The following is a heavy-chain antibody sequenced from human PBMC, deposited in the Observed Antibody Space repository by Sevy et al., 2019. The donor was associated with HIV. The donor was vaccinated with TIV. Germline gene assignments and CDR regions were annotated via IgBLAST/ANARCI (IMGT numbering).Heavy chain of an antibody. D-gene: IGHD2-15*01. J-gene: IGHJ4*02. CDR2: MTSSGSYI. Sequence: GGSLRLSCAASGFTFSTSTMNWVRQAPGKGLGWVSLMTSSGSYILYADSVKGRFTISRDNAKNSVFLQMNSLRVEDTVVYYCVRDGWNYWGQGTLATVSS. CDR1: GFTFSTST. V-gene: IGHV3-21*01. CDR3: VRDGWNY.